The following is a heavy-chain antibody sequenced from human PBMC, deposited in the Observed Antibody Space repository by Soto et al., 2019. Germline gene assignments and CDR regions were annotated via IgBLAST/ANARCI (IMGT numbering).Heavy chain of an antibody. J-gene: IGHJ6*02. CDR2: IKSKTDGGTT. CDR3: TTSIAAAGTLYYYYGMDV. CDR1: GFTFSNAW. D-gene: IGHD6-13*01. Sequence: GGSLRLSCAASGFTFSNAWMNWVRQAPGKGLEWVGRIKSKTDGGTTDYAAPVKGRFTISRDDSKNTLYLQMNSLKTEDTAVYYCTTSIAAAGTLYYYYGMDVWGQGTTVTVSS. V-gene: IGHV3-15*07.